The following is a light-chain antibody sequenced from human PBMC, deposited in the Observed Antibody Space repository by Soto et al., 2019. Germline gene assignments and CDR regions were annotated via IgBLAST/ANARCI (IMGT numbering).Light chain of an antibody. Sequence: QSLLTQPPSASGTPGQRVTISCSGSSSNIGSNTVNWYQQITGTAPKLLIYNDNQRPSGVPDRFSGSKSGTSGSLAISGLQSEDEGDYYCAAWDDSLNGHVVFGGGTKVTVL. J-gene: IGLJ2*01. CDR3: AAWDDSLNGHVV. CDR2: NDN. V-gene: IGLV1-44*01. CDR1: SSNIGSNT.